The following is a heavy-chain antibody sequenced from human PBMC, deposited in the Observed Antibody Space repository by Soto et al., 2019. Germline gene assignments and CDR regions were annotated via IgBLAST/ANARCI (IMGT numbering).Heavy chain of an antibody. Sequence: AGGSLRLSCVASGFSFSSYVMTWVRQAPGKGLEWASAISGSGGSTYYADSVKGRFTISRDNSKNTLYLQMNSLRAEDTAVYYCARDFGGLSSYAAFDIWGQGTMVTVSS. V-gene: IGHV3-23*01. D-gene: IGHD2-2*01. CDR2: ISGSGGST. J-gene: IGHJ3*02. CDR1: GFSFSSYV. CDR3: ARDFGGLSSYAAFDI.